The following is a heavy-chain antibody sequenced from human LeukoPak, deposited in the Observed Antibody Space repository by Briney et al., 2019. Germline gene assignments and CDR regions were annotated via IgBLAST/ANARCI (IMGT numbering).Heavy chain of an antibody. V-gene: IGHV3-21*01. CDR3: ARDFSSSWYLYFDY. CDR2: ISSSSSYI. D-gene: IGHD6-13*01. J-gene: IGHJ4*02. CDR1: GFTFSSYS. Sequence: PGGSLTLSCAASGFTFSSYSMNWVRQAPGKGLEWVSSISSSSSYIYYADSVKGRFTISRDNAKNSLYLQMNSLRAEDTAVYYCARDFSSSWYLYFDYWGQGTLVTVSS.